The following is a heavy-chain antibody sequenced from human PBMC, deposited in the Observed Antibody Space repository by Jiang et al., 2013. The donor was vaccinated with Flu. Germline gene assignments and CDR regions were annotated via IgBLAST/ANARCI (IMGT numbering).Heavy chain of an antibody. V-gene: IGHV4-34*01. D-gene: IGHD2-2*01. CDR1: GGSFGGYY. J-gene: IGHJ4*02. CDR3: ARDTICTSASCSYFDS. CDR2: INHGGST. Sequence: LLKPSETLSLTCAVHGGSFGGYYWTWIRQPPGKGLEWIGEINHGGSTNYNPSLKSRVTISMDTSKNQFSLKLSSLTAADTAVYYCARDTICTSASCSYFDSWGQGTLATVSS.